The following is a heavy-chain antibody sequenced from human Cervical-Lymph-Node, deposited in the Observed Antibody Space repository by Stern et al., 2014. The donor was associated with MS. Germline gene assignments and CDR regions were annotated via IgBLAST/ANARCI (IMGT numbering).Heavy chain of an antibody. D-gene: IGHD6-19*01. V-gene: IGHV4-39*01. Sequence: QLQLQESGPGLVKPWENLSLTGTVSGGSITTTNYYWGWIRQPPGKGLEYIATVVHSGNTDSTPSVGIRAFIPVDTPKTQFSLTLRSGTAADTALYYCARALRYPNIAVVGLDLWGQGTLVTVSS. CDR3: ARALRYPNIAVVGLDL. J-gene: IGHJ5*02. CDR1: GGSITTTNYY. CDR2: VVHSGNT.